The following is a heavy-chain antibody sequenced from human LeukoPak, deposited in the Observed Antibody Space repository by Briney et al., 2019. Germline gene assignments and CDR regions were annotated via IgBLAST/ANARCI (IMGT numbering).Heavy chain of an antibody. CDR3: ARAKYYYGSGSYLAWFDP. CDR1: GGSINSGGYS. D-gene: IGHD3-10*01. J-gene: IGHJ5*02. V-gene: IGHV4-30-2*01. Sequence: PSETLSLTCAVSGGSINSGGYSWSWIRQPPGKGLEWIGYIYHSGSTYYSPSLKSRVTISLDRPKNQFSLKLSSVTAADTAVYYCARAKYYYGSGSYLAWFDPWGQGTLVTVSS. CDR2: IYHSGST.